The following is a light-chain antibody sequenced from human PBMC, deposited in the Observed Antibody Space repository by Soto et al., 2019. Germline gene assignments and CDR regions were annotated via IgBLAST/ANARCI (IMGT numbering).Light chain of an antibody. CDR2: RNN. V-gene: IGLV1-47*01. J-gene: IGLJ3*02. CDR1: SSNIGSYY. Sequence: QSVLTQPPSASGTPGQRVTISCSGGSSNIGSYYVYWYQQLPVTAPKLLIYRNNQRSSGVPDRFSGSKSGTSVSLAISGLRSEDEADYYCAAWDDNLSRWVFGGGTKLTVL. CDR3: AAWDDNLSRWV.